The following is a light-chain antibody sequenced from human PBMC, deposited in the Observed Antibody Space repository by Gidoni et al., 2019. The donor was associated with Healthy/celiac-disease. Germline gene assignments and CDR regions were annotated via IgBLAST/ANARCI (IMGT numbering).Light chain of an antibody. J-gene: IGLJ1*01. CDR3: QAWDSSTGV. CDR1: KLGDKY. Sequence: SYELTQPPSVSVSPGQTASITCSGDKLGDKYACWYQQKPGQSPVLVIYQDSKRPSGIPERFSGSNSGNTATLTIGGTQAMDEADYDCQAWDSSTGVFGTGTKVTVL. CDR2: QDS. V-gene: IGLV3-1*01.